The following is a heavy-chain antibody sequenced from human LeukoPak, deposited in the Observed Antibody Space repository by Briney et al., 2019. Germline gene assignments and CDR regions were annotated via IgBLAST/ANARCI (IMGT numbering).Heavy chain of an antibody. Sequence: ASVKVSCKASGYTFTGYYMHWVRQAPGQELEWMGWINPNSGGTNYAQKFQGRVTMTRDTSISTAYMELSRLRADDTAVYYCARPIFYGSGSSIDYWGQGTLVTVSS. D-gene: IGHD3-10*01. CDR2: INPNSGGT. CDR3: ARPIFYGSGSSIDY. V-gene: IGHV1-2*02. J-gene: IGHJ4*02. CDR1: GYTFTGYY.